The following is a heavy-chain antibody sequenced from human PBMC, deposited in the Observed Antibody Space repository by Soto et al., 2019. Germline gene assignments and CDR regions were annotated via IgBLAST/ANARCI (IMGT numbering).Heavy chain of an antibody. Sequence: EVQLLESGGGLVQPGGSLRLSCAASGFTFSSYAMSWVRQAPGKGLEWVSAISGSGGSTYYADSVKGRFTISRDNSKNTLYLQMNSLRAEDTAVYYCAKDQTWGYGDYSRFDYWGQGTLVTVSS. CDR2: ISGSGGST. CDR1: GFTFSSYA. J-gene: IGHJ4*02. D-gene: IGHD4-17*01. V-gene: IGHV3-23*01. CDR3: AKDQTWGYGDYSRFDY.